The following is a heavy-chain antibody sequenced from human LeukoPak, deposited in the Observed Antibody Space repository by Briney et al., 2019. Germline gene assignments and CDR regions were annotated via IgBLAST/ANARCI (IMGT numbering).Heavy chain of an antibody. D-gene: IGHD4-17*01. Sequence: SETLSLTCSGSNYSMSNSLYWGWLRQPPGKGLEWIGSIYRSGSTFSHPSLKCRVTISLDTSKNQFTLKLSSVTAADTAVYFCARGTYGYYMDVWGKGTTVTVSS. CDR2: IYRSGST. V-gene: IGHV4-38-2*02. CDR1: NYSMSNSLY. CDR3: ARGTYGYYMDV. J-gene: IGHJ6*03.